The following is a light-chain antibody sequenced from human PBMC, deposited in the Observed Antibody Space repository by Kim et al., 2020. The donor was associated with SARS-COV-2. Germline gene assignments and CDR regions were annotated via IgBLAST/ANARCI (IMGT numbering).Light chain of an antibody. CDR2: DAS. CDR3: QQRSYWPLT. Sequence: LSPGERATLSCRASQSVSSYLAWYQQKPGQAPRLLIYDASNRATGISARFSGSGSGTDFTLTISSLEPEDFAVYYCQQRSYWPLTFGGGTKVDIK. J-gene: IGKJ4*01. CDR1: QSVSSY. V-gene: IGKV3-11*01.